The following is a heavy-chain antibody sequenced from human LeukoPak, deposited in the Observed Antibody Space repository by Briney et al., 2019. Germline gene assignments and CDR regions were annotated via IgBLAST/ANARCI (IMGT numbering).Heavy chain of an antibody. D-gene: IGHD4/OR15-4a*01. J-gene: IGHJ4*02. CDR2: IYPGDSDT. CDR3: ARHIGLTTRYLDY. V-gene: IGHV5-51*01. Sequence: GESLKISCKGSGYSFTSYWIGWVRQMPGKGLEWMGIIYPGDSDTRDSPSFQGHVTISADKSITTAYLQWSSLKASDTAMYYCARHIGLTTRYLDYWGQGTLVTVSS. CDR1: GYSFTSYW.